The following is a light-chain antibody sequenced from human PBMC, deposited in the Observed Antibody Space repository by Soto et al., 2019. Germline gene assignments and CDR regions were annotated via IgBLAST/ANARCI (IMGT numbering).Light chain of an antibody. CDR1: QGIANY. CDR2: AAY. J-gene: IGKJ1*01. CDR3: PHYNSYSEA. V-gene: IGKV1-27*01. Sequence: DIQMTQSPSSLSASLGDRVTIACRASQGIANYLAWYQQKPGKVPNLLIYAAYTLQSGVPSRFSGSGAGTECTRTISSLQPDDVATDYCPHYNSYSEAFGQGTKVDIK.